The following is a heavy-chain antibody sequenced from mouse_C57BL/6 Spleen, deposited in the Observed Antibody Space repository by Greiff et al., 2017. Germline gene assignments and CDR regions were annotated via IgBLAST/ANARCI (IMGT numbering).Heavy chain of an antibody. Sequence: QVQLQQPGAELVKPGASVKLSCKASGYTFTSYWMQWVKQRPGQGLEWIGEIDPSDSYTNYNQKFKGKATLTVDTSSSTAYMQLSSLTSEDSAVYYCARADYCNYEWFAYWGQGTLVTVSA. CDR2: IDPSDSYT. CDR1: GYTFTSYW. V-gene: IGHV1-50*01. CDR3: ARADYCNYEWFAY. D-gene: IGHD2-1*01. J-gene: IGHJ3*01.